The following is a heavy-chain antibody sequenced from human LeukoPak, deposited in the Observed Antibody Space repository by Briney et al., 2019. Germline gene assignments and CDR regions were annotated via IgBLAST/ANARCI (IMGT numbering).Heavy chain of an antibody. J-gene: IGHJ6*02. CDR1: GGSISSSSYY. V-gene: IGHV4-39*07. CDR2: IYYSGST. Sequence: PSETLSLTCTVSGGSISSSSYYWGWIRQPPGKGLEWIGSIYYSGSTYYNPSLKSRVTISVDTSKNQFSLKLSSVTAADTAVYYCAKMDGYSGYEEMDVWGQGTTVTVSS. D-gene: IGHD5-12*01. CDR3: AKMDGYSGYEEMDV.